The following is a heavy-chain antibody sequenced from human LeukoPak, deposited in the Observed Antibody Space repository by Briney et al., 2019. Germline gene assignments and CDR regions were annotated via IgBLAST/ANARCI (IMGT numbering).Heavy chain of an antibody. CDR1: GGTFSSYA. D-gene: IGHD3-22*01. J-gene: IGHJ4*02. CDR3: ARVGGLHDSSGHRGSDFDY. V-gene: IGHV1-69*13. Sequence: SVKVYCKASGGTFSSYAISWVRQAPGQGVEWMGGIIPIFGTANYAQKFQGRVTTTADESTSTAYMELSSLRSEDTAVYYCARVGGLHDSSGHRGSDFDYWGQGTLVTVSS. CDR2: IIPIFGTA.